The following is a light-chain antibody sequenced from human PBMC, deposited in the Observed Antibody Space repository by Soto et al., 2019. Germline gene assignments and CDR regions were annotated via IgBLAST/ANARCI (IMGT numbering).Light chain of an antibody. Sequence: QSALTQPPSVSGSPGQSVTISCTETSSYPDAYYRVSWFQQPPGTAPKLMIYDVFNRPSGVPVRCSWSKSGYAASLTLSVFQLEDEAEYYCSSYTTRSSPQVIFGGGTKLTVL. CDR1: SSYPDAYYR. J-gene: IGLJ2*01. CDR2: DVF. V-gene: IGLV2-18*04. CDR3: SSYTTRSSPQVI.